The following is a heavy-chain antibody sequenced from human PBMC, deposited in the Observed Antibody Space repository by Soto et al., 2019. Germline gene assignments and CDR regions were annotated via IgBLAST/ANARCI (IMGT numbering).Heavy chain of an antibody. J-gene: IGHJ6*03. CDR1: GGTFSSYT. D-gene: IGHD3-10*01. CDR2: IIPILGIA. V-gene: IGHV1-69*02. CDR3: ARALGSGYYYMDA. Sequence: QVQLVQSGAEVKKPGSSVKVSCKASGGTFSSYTISWVRQAPGQGLEWMGRIIPILGIANYAQKFQGRVTITADKSTSTSYMELSSLRSEDTAVYYCARALGSGYYYMDAWGKGTTVTVSS.